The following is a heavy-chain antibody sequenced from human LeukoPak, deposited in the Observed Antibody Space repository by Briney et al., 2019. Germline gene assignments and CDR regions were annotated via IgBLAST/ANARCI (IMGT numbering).Heavy chain of an antibody. CDR3: ASLGDIVVVPAAMD. CDR2: IYYRGST. CDR1: GGSISSSSYD. Sequence: SETLSLTCTVSGGSISSSSYDWGWIRQPPGKGLEWIGSIYYRGSTYYNPDLKSRVTISVDTSKNHCSLKLSSVAAADTAVYYCASLGDIVVVPAAMDWGQGTLVTVSS. D-gene: IGHD2-2*01. J-gene: IGHJ4*02. V-gene: IGHV4-39*02.